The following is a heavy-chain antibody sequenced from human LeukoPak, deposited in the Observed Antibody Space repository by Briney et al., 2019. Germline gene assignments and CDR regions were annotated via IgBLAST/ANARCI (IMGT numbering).Heavy chain of an antibody. CDR1: GGSISSSSYY. D-gene: IGHD4-17*01. Sequence: SETLSLTCTVSGGSISSSSYYWGWIRQPPGEGLEWIGSIYYSGSTYYNPSLKSRVTISVDTSKNQFSLKLSSVTAADTAVYYCARDGWTTEGVDVWGQGTTVTVSS. J-gene: IGHJ6*02. V-gene: IGHV4-39*07. CDR3: ARDGWTTEGVDV. CDR2: IYYSGST.